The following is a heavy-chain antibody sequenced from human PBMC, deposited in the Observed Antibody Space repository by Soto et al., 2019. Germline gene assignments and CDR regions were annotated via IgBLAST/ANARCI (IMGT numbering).Heavy chain of an antibody. CDR2: INHSGST. CDR1: GGSFSGYY. CDR3: ARDQVVAAASDAFDI. J-gene: IGHJ3*02. Sequence: QVQLQQWGAGLLKPSETLSLTCAVYGGSFSGYYWSWIRQPPGKGLEWIGEINHSGSTNYNPSLKSRVTISVDTSKNQFSLKLSSVTAADTAVYYCARDQVVAAASDAFDIWGQGTMDTVSS. V-gene: IGHV4-34*01. D-gene: IGHD2-15*01.